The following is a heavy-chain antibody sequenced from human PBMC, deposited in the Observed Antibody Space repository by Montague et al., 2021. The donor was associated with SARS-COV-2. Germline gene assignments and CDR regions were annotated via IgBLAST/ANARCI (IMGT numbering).Heavy chain of an antibody. CDR3: ARERRYCSGGSCYSGWFDP. D-gene: IGHD2-15*01. CDR2: IYYSGST. J-gene: IGHJ5*02. V-gene: IGHV4-39*07. CDR1: GGSISSSSYY. Sequence: SETLSLTCTVSGGSISSSSYYWGWIRQPPGKGLEWIGSIYYSGSTYYNPSPKSRVTISVDTSKNQFSLKLSSVTAADTAVYYCARERRYCSGGSCYSGWFDPWGQGTLVTVSS.